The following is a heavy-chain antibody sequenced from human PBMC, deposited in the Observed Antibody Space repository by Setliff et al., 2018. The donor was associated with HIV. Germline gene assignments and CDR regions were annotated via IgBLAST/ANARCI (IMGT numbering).Heavy chain of an antibody. CDR3: ARGRVTLNGVAAGHHYMDV. V-gene: IGHV4-4*07. CDR1: GGSITNHY. Sequence: SETLSLTCSVSGGSITNHYWSWVRQPPGKALEWIGLLYPSGNTDYNPSLESRLTISADRPNSQLSLKLTAVTAADAAVYYCARGRVTLNGVAAGHHYMDVWGKGNTVTVS. J-gene: IGHJ6*03. D-gene: IGHD3-3*01. CDR2: LYPSGNT.